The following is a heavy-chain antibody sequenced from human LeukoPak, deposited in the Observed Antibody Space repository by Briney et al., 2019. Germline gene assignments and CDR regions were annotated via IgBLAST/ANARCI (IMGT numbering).Heavy chain of an antibody. D-gene: IGHD3-10*01. CDR2: ISYDGSNK. V-gene: IGHV3-30-3*01. J-gene: IGHJ4*02. CDR1: GFTFTSYA. CDR3: ARDPGDY. Sequence: GGSLRLSCAASGFTFTSYAMHWVRQAPGKGLEWVAVISYDGSNKYYADSVKGRFTISRDNSKNTLYLQMNSLRTEDTAVYYCARDPGDYWGQGTLVTVSS.